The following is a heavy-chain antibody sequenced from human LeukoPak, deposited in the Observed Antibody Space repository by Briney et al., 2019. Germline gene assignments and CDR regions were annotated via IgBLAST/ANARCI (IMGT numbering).Heavy chain of an antibody. Sequence: SGPTLVKPTQTLTLTCTFSGFSLSTSGVGVGWIRQPPGKALEWLALIYWNDDKRYSPSLTSRLTITKDTSKNQVVLTMTNMDPVDTAKYYCARANGYCSGGSCTIGDYWGQGTLVTVSS. CDR1: GFSLSTSGVG. D-gene: IGHD2-15*01. CDR2: IYWNDDK. CDR3: ARANGYCSGGSCTIGDY. V-gene: IGHV2-5*01. J-gene: IGHJ4*02.